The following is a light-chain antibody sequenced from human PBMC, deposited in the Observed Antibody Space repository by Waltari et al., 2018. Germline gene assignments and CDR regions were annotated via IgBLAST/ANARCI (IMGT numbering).Light chain of an antibody. CDR3: QQYYSTPFT. V-gene: IGKV4-1*01. Sequence: DIVMTQSPDSLAVSLGERATINCKSSQSVLYSSNNMNYLAWYQQKPGQPPKLLIYWASTQESGVPDRFSGSGSGTDFTLTISSLQAEDVAVYYCQQYYSTPFTFGPGTKVDIK. CDR2: WAS. J-gene: IGKJ3*01. CDR1: QSVLYSSNNMNY.